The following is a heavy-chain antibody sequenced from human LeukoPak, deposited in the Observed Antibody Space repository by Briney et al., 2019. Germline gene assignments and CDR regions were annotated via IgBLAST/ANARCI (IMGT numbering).Heavy chain of an antibody. V-gene: IGHV5-51*01. D-gene: IGHD2-15*01. CDR1: GYSINNYW. Sequence: GESLKISCKGSGYSINNYWIGWVGQMPGKGLEWMGIIYPADSDIRYSPSFRGQVTISADKSISTAYLQWSSLKASDTAMYYCARQEYCSGGSCYTWFDPWGQGTLVTVSS. CDR2: IYPADSDI. J-gene: IGHJ5*02. CDR3: ARQEYCSGGSCYTWFDP.